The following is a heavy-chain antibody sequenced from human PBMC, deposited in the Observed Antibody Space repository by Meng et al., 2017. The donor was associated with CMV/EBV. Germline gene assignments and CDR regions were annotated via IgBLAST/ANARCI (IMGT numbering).Heavy chain of an antibody. J-gene: IGHJ4*02. D-gene: IGHD6-13*01. CDR1: GFTFNTYS. Sequence: GESLKISCAASGFTFNTYSMNWVRQAPGKGLEWVSSISSSSNFIYYADPVKGRFTISRDNSKNTLYLQMNGLRPEDTAIYYCAREQQQVVDYWGQGTLVTVSS. V-gene: IGHV3-21*06. CDR3: AREQQQVVDY. CDR2: ISSSSNFI.